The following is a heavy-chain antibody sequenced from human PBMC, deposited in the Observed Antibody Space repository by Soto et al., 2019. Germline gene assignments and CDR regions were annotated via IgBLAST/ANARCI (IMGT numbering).Heavy chain of an antibody. V-gene: IGHV1-69*01. J-gene: IGHJ4*02. CDR1: GGTFSSYA. CDR2: IIPIFGTA. D-gene: IGHD6-13*01. Sequence: KVSCKASGGTFSSYAISWVRQAPGQGLEWMGGIIPIFGTANYAQKFQGRVTITADESTSTAYMELSSLRSEDTAVYYCARSSKRSFTSSDQIAAAAANDYWGQGTLVTVSS. CDR3: ARSSKRSFTSSDQIAAAAANDY.